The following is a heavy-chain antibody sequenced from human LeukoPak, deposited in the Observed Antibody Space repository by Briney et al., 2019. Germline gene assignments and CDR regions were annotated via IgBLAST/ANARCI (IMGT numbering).Heavy chain of an antibody. CDR1: GFTFSSYA. Sequence: GGSLRLSCAASGFTFSSYAMSWVRQAPGKGLEWVSAISGSGGSTYYADSVKGRLTISRDNSKNTLYLQMNSLRAEDTAVYYCAKVRWELLTGKWFDPWGQGTLVTVSS. D-gene: IGHD1-26*01. V-gene: IGHV3-23*01. CDR2: ISGSGGST. J-gene: IGHJ5*02. CDR3: AKVRWELLTGKWFDP.